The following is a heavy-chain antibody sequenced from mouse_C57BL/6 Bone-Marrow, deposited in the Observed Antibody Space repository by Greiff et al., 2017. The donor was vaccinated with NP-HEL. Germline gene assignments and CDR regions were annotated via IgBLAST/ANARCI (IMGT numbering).Heavy chain of an antibody. V-gene: IGHV5-4*03. Sequence: EVMLVESGGGLVKPGGSLKLSCAASGFTFSSYAMTWVRQTPEKRLEWVATISDGGSYTYYPDNVKGRFTISRDNAKNNLYLQMSPLKSEDTAMYSCARGGVSFYYWGQGTTLPVSS. D-gene: IGHD1-1*02. CDR3: ARGGVSFYY. CDR1: GFTFSSYA. CDR2: ISDGGSYT. J-gene: IGHJ2*01.